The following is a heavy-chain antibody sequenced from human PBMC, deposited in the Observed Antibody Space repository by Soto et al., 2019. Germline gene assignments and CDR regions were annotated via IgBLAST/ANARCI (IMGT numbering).Heavy chain of an antibody. CDR3: ARDTFSGDSSGPHY. CDR2: IYPGDSDT. Sequence: RGESLKISCKGSGYSFSLYRIAWVRQTPGKGLEWMGLIYPGDSDTRYSSSFQGQVTISADKSITTAYLQWSSLKASDTAIYYCARDTFSGDSSGPHYWGQGTLVTVSS. D-gene: IGHD3-22*01. CDR1: GYSFSLYR. V-gene: IGHV5-51*01. J-gene: IGHJ4*02.